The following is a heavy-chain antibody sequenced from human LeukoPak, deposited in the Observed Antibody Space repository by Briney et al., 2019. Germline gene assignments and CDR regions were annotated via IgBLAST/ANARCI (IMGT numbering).Heavy chain of an antibody. Sequence: PSETLSLTCSVSSGSVSSSSYYWGWIRQPPGKGLEWIGEINHSGSTNYNPSLKSRVTISVDTSENQFSLKLSSVTAADTAVYYCVRSWEGVRESGGTFDPWGQGTLVTVSS. J-gene: IGHJ5*02. CDR1: SGSVSSSSYY. D-gene: IGHD3-10*01. CDR2: INHSGST. CDR3: VRSWEGVRESGGTFDP. V-gene: IGHV4-39*07.